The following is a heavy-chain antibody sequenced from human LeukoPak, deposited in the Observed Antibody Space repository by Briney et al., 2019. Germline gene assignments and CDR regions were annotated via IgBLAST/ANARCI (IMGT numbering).Heavy chain of an antibody. Sequence: ASVNVSYKASVYTFTVYYMHGVRQAPGQGREWMGWIKPNSGGTNYGQRFQGRGTMTRDTSISTAYMEVSRLRSDDTAVYYCARVGGDNGWFDPWGQGTLVTVSS. CDR3: ARVGGDNGWFDP. J-gene: IGHJ5*02. CDR1: VYTFTVYY. CDR2: IKPNSGGT. D-gene: IGHD2-21*01. V-gene: IGHV1-2*02.